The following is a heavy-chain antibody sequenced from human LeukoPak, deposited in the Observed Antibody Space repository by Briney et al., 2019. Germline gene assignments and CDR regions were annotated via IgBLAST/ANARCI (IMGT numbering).Heavy chain of an antibody. CDR3: AKVSLAAEIYNWFDP. J-gene: IGHJ5*02. V-gene: IGHV3-74*01. D-gene: IGHD2-15*01. CDR1: GFTFSSYW. CDR2: INSDGSST. Sequence: GGSLRLSCAASGFTFSSYWMHWSPQAPGKGLVWVYRINSDGSSTSYADSVKGRFTISRDNSKNTLYLQMNSLRAEDTAVYYCAKVSLAAEIYNWFDPWGQGTLVTVSS.